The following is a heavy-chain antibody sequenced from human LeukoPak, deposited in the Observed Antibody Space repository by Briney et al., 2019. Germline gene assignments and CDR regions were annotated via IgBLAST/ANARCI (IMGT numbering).Heavy chain of an antibody. CDR1: GYTFTGYD. CDR2: MNPNSGNT. V-gene: IGHV1-8*03. J-gene: IGHJ6*03. D-gene: IGHD2-2*02. CDR3: ARGDIVVVPAAIEYYYYYMDV. Sequence: ASVKVSCKASGYTFTGYDINWVRQATGQGLEWMGWMNPNSGNTGYAQKFQGRVTITRNTSISTAYMELSSLRSEDTAVYYCARGDIVVVPAAIEYYYYYMDVWGKGTTVTVSS.